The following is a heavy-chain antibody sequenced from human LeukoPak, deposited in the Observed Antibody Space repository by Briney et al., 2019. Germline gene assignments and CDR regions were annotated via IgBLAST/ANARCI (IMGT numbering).Heavy chain of an antibody. J-gene: IGHJ5*02. V-gene: IGHV3-74*01. CDR1: GFTFSSYW. CDR3: VRDRPHNWFDP. CDR2: IDIDGSST. Sequence: PGGSLRLSCAASGFTFSSYWMHWVRQAPGKGLVWVSRIDIDGSSTTYADSVKGRFTISRDNAKNTLYLQMNNLRAEDTAVYYCVRDRPHNWFDPWGQGTLVTVSS.